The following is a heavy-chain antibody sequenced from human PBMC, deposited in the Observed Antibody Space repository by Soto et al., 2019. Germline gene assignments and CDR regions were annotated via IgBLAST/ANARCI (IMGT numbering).Heavy chain of an antibody. CDR1: GFAFSSYG. CDR3: ARDPFYFDSSDVPAIDS. CDR2: IWFDGSKT. V-gene: IGHV3-33*01. J-gene: IGHJ4*02. D-gene: IGHD3-22*01. Sequence: GSLRLSCAASGFAFSSYGFHWVHQAPGKGLEWVAAIWFDGSKTYDGDSVKGRCTTSRENSKNTVKLQRSSLRAEDTAVYYCARDPFYFDSSDVPAIDSWGQGTLVTVSS.